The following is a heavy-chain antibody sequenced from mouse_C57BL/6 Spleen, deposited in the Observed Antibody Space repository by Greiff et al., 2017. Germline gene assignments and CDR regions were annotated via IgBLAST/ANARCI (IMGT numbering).Heavy chain of an antibody. CDR1: GYTFTSYW. CDR2: IDPSDSYT. D-gene: IGHD3-3*01. V-gene: IGHV1-69*01. CDR3: ARLKGTGYFDY. J-gene: IGHJ2*01. Sequence: QVQLQQPGAELVMPGASVKLSCKASGYTFTSYWMHWVKQRPGQGLEWIGEIDPSDSYTNYNQKFKGKSTLTVDKSSSTAYMQLSSLTSEDSAVYYCARLKGTGYFDYWGQGTTLTVSS.